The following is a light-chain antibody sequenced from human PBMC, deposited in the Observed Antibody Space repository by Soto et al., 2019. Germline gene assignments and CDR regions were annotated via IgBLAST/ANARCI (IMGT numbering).Light chain of an antibody. J-gene: IGLJ2*01. CDR3: AAWDDSLNRVV. V-gene: IGLV1-44*01. CDR1: SSNIGSNT. Sequence: QSVLTQPPSASGTPGQRVTISCSGSSSNIGSNTGNWYQQLPGTAPNLLIYSNNQRPSGVPDRFSGSKSGTSASLAISGLQSEDEADYYCAAWDDSLNRVVFGGGTKLTVL. CDR2: SNN.